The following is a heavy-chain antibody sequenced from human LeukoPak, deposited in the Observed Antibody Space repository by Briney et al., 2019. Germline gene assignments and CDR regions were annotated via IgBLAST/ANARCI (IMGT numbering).Heavy chain of an antibody. J-gene: IGHJ4*02. D-gene: IGHD3-22*01. V-gene: IGHV4-59*12. Sequence: PSETLSLTCTVSGGSISSYYWSWIRQPPGKGLEWIGYIYYSGSTNYNPSLKSRVTISVDTSKNQFSLKLSSVTAADTAVYYCARVSSLTYYYDSSGYWSFDYWGQGTLVTVSS. CDR2: IYYSGST. CDR1: GGSISSYY. CDR3: ARVSSLTYYYDSSGYWSFDY.